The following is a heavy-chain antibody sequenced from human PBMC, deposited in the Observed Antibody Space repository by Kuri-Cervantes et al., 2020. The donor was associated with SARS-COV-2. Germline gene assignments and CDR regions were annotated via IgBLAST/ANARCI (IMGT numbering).Heavy chain of an antibody. V-gene: IGHV3-23*01. J-gene: IGHJ4*02. D-gene: IGHD3-3*01. CDR1: GFTFSSYA. CDR3: ARSPTYYDFWSGYLTHYFDY. CDR2: ISGSGGST. Sequence: GESLKISCAASGFTFSSYAMSWVRQAPGKGLEWVSAISGSGGSTYYADSVKGRFTISRDNSKNTLYLQMNSLRAEDTAVYYCARSPTYYDFWSGYLTHYFDYWGQGTLVTVSS.